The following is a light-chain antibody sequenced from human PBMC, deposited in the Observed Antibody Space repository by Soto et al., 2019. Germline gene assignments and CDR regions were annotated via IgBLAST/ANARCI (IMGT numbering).Light chain of an antibody. CDR1: QTVSSNY. CDR3: QQYGSSVS. Sequence: EIVLTQSPGTLSLSPGERATLSCRASQTVSSNYLAWYQQNPGQAPRLLIYAASSRATGIPDRFSGSGSGTDFTLTISRLEPEDFAVYYCQQYGSSVSFGQGTKVDIK. CDR2: AAS. J-gene: IGKJ1*01. V-gene: IGKV3-20*01.